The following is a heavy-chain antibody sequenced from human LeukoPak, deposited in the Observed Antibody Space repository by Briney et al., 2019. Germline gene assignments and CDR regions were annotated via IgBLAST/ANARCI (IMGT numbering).Heavy chain of an antibody. D-gene: IGHD2-15*01. J-gene: IGHJ1*01. CDR3: ARHWTGYCSGGSCGPLGY. CDR1: GGSISSSSYY. Sequence: ETLSLTCTVSGGSISSSSYYWGWIRQPPGKGLEWIGTIYYTGSTYYNPSLNSRVTISVDTYKNQFSLKLISVTAADTAVYYCARHWTGYCSGGSCGPLGYWGGDSMVTVSS. V-gene: IGHV4-39*01. CDR2: IYYTGST.